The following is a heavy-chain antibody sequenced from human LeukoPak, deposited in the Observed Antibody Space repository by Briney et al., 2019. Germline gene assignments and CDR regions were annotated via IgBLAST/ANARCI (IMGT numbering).Heavy chain of an antibody. J-gene: IGHJ4*02. D-gene: IGHD5-18*01. V-gene: IGHV3-21*01. Sequence: GGSLRLSCAASGFTFSGYPMIWVRQAPGKGLEWVTSISSSSSNIYYADSVKGRFTISRDNAKNSLYLQMNSLRAEDTAVYYCARESGYSYAYDYWGQGTLVTVSS. CDR3: ARESGYSYAYDY. CDR2: ISSSSSNI. CDR1: GFTFSGYP.